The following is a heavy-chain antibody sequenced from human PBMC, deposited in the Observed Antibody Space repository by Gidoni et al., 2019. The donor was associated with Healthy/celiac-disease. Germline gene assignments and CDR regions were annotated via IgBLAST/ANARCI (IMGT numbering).Heavy chain of an antibody. CDR3: AISLTMVRGVLGDY. V-gene: IGHV4-39*07. D-gene: IGHD3-10*01. CDR2: IYYSGST. J-gene: IGHJ4*02. CDR1: GGSISSSSYY. Sequence: QLQLQESGPGLVKPSETLSLTCTVSGGSISSSSYYWGWIRQPPGKGLEWIGSIYYSGSTYYNPSLKSRVTISVDTSKNQFSLKLSSVTAADTAVYYCAISLTMVRGVLGDYWGQGTLVTVSS.